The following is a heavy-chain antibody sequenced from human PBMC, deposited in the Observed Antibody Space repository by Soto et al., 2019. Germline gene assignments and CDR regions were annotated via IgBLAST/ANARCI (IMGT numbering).Heavy chain of an antibody. J-gene: IGHJ4*02. CDR1: GFTVSNNY. CDR2: IYSGGYT. Sequence: EVQLVESGGGLIQPGGSLRLSCAVSGFTVSNNYMSWVRQAPGKGLEGVSVIYSGGYTAYGDSVKGRFTISRDNSNNTLYLQRNTRRAGAPACYYGDTQPGGGGYWGQGTLVTVSS. CDR3: DTQPGGGGY. V-gene: IGHV3-53*01. D-gene: IGHD2-2*01.